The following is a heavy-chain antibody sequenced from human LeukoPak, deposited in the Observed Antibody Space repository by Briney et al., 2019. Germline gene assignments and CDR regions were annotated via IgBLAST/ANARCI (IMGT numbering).Heavy chain of an antibody. V-gene: IGHV1-2*02. CDR3: ARDRPLDADDYYGFYYFDY. J-gene: IGHJ4*02. CDR1: GYTFTGYY. Sequence: ASVKVSCRASGYTFTGYYMHWVRQAPGQGLEWMGWINPNSGGTNHAQKFQGRVTMTRDTSVSTAYMELSRLRSDDTAVYYCARDRPLDADDYYGFYYFDYWGQGTLVTVSS. D-gene: IGHD3-10*01. CDR2: INPNSGGT.